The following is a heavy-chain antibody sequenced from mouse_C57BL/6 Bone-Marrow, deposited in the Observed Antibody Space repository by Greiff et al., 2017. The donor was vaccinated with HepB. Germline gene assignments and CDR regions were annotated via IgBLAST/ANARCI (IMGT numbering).Heavy chain of an antibody. CDR2: IHPNSGST. CDR3: ASITTVVAPLAMDY. D-gene: IGHD1-1*01. V-gene: IGHV1-64*01. CDR1: GYTFTSYW. Sequence: QVQLHQPGAELVKPGASVKLSCKASGYTFTSYWMHWVKQRPGQGLEWIGMIHPNSGSTNYNEKFKSKATLTVDKSSSTAYMQLSSLTSEDSAVYYCASITTVVAPLAMDYWGQGTSVTVSS. J-gene: IGHJ4*01.